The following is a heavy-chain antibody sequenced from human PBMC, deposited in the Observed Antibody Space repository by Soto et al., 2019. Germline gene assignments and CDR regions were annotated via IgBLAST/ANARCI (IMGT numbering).Heavy chain of an antibody. V-gene: IGHV1-69*13. CDR3: ARGRIVVVPAASGNYYYGMDV. J-gene: IGHJ6*02. CDR2: IIPIFGTA. CDR1: GGTFSSYA. Sequence: ASVKVSCKASGGTFSSYAISWVRQAPGQGLEWMGGIIPIFGTANYAQKFQGRVTITADESTSTAYMELSSLRSEDTAVYYCARGRIVVVPAASGNYYYGMDVWG. D-gene: IGHD2-2*01.